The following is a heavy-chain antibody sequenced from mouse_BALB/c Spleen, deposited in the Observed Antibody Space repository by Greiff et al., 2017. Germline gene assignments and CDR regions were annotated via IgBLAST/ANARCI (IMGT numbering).Heavy chain of an antibody. V-gene: IGHV1S81*02. CDR2: INPSNGGT. Sequence: QVQLKQSGAELVKPGASVKLSCKATGYTFTSYYMYWVKQRPGQGLEWIGEINPSNGGTNFNEKFKSKATLTVDKSSSTAYMQLSSLTSEDSAVYYCTKGTGRVFPYYAMDYWGQGTSVTVSS. CDR3: TKGTGRVFPYYAMDY. D-gene: IGHD4-1*01. J-gene: IGHJ4*01. CDR1: GYTFTSYY.